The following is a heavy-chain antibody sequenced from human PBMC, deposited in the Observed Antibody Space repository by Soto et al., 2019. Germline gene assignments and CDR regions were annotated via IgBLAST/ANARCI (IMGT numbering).Heavy chain of an antibody. Sequence: SETLSLTCTVSGGSISSSSFYWGWIRQPPGKGLEWIGNIYYSGSTYYNPSLKSRVTISVDTSKNQFSLKLSSVTAADTAVYYCARLRQGRIAAAGTDYFDYWGQGTLVTVSS. CDR3: ARLRQGRIAAAGTDYFDY. D-gene: IGHD6-13*01. J-gene: IGHJ4*02. V-gene: IGHV4-39*01. CDR2: IYYSGST. CDR1: GGSISSSSFY.